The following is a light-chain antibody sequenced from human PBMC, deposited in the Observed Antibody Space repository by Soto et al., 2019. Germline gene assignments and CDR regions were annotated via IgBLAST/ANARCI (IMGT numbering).Light chain of an antibody. CDR1: QSVNYN. V-gene: IGKV3D-15*01. J-gene: IGKJ4*01. CDR2: SAS. Sequence: EIVMTQSPATLSVSPGERATLSCRASQSVNYNLAWYQQKPGQAPRLLIYSASTRATGTPARFNGSGSGTEFTLTISRLQSEDFAVYYCQQYNNWPPLTFGGGTKVDIK. CDR3: QQYNNWPPLT.